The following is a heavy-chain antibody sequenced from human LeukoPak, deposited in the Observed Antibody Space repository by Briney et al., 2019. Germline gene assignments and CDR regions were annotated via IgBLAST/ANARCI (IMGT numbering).Heavy chain of an antibody. D-gene: IGHD6-19*01. V-gene: IGHV3-33*01. CDR2: IWYDGSNK. Sequence: GRSLRLSCAASGFTFSSYGMHWVRQAPGKGLEWVAVIWYDGSNKYYADSVKGRFTISRDNAKDTLFLEMSSLRAEDTAMYYCARDRGGTGWFTFDYWGQGTLVTVSS. J-gene: IGHJ4*02. CDR3: ARDRGGTGWFTFDY. CDR1: GFTFSSYG.